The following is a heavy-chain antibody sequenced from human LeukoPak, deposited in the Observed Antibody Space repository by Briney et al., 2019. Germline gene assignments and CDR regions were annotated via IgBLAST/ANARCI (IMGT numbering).Heavy chain of an antibody. V-gene: IGHV1-69*04. CDR2: IIPILGIA. CDR1: GGTFSSYA. CDR3: ARDNESGSTYYDFWSGYFHDAFDI. D-gene: IGHD3-3*01. Sequence: GASVKVSCKASGGTFSSYAISWVRQAPGQGLEWMGRIIPILGIANYAQKFQGRVTITADKSTSTAYMELSSLRSDDTAVYYCARDNESGSTYYDFWSGYFHDAFDIWGQGTMVTVSS. J-gene: IGHJ3*02.